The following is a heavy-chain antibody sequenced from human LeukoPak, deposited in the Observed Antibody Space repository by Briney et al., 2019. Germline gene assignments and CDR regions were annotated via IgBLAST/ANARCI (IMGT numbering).Heavy chain of an antibody. CDR2: INPNSVGT. Sequence: ASVKVSCKASGYTFTGYYMHWVRQAPGHGLEWMGWINPNSVGTNYAQKFQGRVTMTRDTSISTAYMELSSLRSADTAMYFCARDPGLMVYAISSTAYYFDYWGQGTLVTVSS. D-gene: IGHD2-8*01. V-gene: IGHV1-2*02. J-gene: IGHJ4*02. CDR1: GYTFTGYY. CDR3: ARDPGLMVYAISSTAYYFDY.